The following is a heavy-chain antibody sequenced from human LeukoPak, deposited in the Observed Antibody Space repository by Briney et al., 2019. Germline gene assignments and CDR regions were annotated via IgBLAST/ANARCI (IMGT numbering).Heavy chain of an antibody. J-gene: IGHJ6*02. Sequence: GGSLRLSCAASGFTFSSHGMNWVRQAPGKGLEWVAGISPDGSKKYYVDAVKGRFTISRDNSKNTLYLQMNSLRVEDTAMYYCARDLSYFSFDDWGQGTTVTVS. D-gene: IGHD2-21*01. CDR1: GFTFSSHG. CDR3: ARDLSYFSFDD. V-gene: IGHV3-33*08. CDR2: ISPDGSKK.